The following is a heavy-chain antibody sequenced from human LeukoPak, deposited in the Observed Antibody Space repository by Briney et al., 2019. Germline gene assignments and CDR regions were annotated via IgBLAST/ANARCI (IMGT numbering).Heavy chain of an antibody. CDR1: GGSLSSIYYY. CDR2: IYFSGST. D-gene: IGHD2-15*01. CDR3: AMVRCSGGSCYPDY. Sequence: PSETLSLTCTVSGGSLSSIYYYLGWIRQPPGKGLEWIGSIYFSGSTYYNSSLTSRVAISADTSKNQFYLKLSSVTAADTAVYYCAMVRCSGGSCYPDYWGQGTLVTVSS. J-gene: IGHJ4*02. V-gene: IGHV4-39*01.